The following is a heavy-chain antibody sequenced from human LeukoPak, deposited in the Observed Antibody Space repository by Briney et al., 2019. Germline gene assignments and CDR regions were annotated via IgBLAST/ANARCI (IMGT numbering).Heavy chain of an antibody. V-gene: IGHV4-59*01. J-gene: IGHJ5*02. D-gene: IGHD7-27*01. CDR3: ARVLLGWFDP. CDR1: GGSISSYY. CDR2: IYYSGST. Sequence: SETLSLTCTVSGGSISSYYWSWIRQPPGKGLEWIGYIYYSGSTNYNPSLMSRVIISIDTSNNHFSLKLSSVTTADPAVYYCARVLLGWFDPLGQGTLVTGSS.